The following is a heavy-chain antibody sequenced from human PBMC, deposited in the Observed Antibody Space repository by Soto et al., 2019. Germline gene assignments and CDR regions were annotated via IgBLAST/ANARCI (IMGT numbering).Heavy chain of an antibody. CDR3: AKDLTKRGVRYFDWLLFGY. CDR2: ISGSGGST. J-gene: IGHJ4*02. V-gene: IGHV3-23*01. CDR1: GFTFSSYA. Sequence: GESLKISCAASGFTFSSYAMSWVRQAPGKGLEWVSAISGSGGSTYYADSVKGRFTISRDNSKNTLYLQMNSLRAEDTAVYYCAKDLTKRGVRYFDWLLFGYWGQGTLVTVSS. D-gene: IGHD3-9*01.